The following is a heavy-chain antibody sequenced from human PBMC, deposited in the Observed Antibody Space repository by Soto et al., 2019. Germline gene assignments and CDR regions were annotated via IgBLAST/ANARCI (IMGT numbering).Heavy chain of an antibody. Sequence: GGSLRLSCAASGFTFDDYGMSWVRQAPGKGLEWVSGINWNGGSTVYADSVKGRFTISRDNAKNSLYLQMNSLRAEDTALYHCARAVCITSCFLRGAFDIWGQGTMVTVSS. CDR1: GFTFDDYG. D-gene: IGHD2-2*01. CDR3: ARAVCITSCFLRGAFDI. J-gene: IGHJ3*02. CDR2: INWNGGST. V-gene: IGHV3-20*01.